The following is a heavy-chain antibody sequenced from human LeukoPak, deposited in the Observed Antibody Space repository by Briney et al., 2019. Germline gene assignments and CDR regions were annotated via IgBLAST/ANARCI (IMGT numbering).Heavy chain of an antibody. D-gene: IGHD2-8*01. V-gene: IGHV1-2*02. CDR1: GYTFTGYY. CDR3: ARERALGYCTNGVCPYFDY. CDR2: INPNSGGT. J-gene: IGHJ4*02. Sequence: ASVKVSCKASGYTFTGYYMHWVRQAPGQGLEWMGWINPNSGGTNYAQKFQGRVTMTRDTSISTAYMELSRLGSDDTAVYYCARERALGYCTNGVCPYFDYWGQGTLVTVSS.